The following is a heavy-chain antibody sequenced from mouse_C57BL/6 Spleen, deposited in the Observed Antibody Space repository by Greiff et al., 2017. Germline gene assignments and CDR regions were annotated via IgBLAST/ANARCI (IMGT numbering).Heavy chain of an antibody. V-gene: IGHV1-55*01. J-gene: IGHJ2*01. CDR3: ARPYYYGSSWHFDY. Sequence: QVQLQQSGAELVKPGASVKMSCKASGYTFTSYWITWVKQRPGQGLEWIGDIYPGSGSTNYNEKFKSKATLTVDTSSSTAYMQLSSLTSEDSAVYYCARPYYYGSSWHFDYWGQGTTLTVSS. CDR1: GYTFTSYW. D-gene: IGHD1-1*01. CDR2: IYPGSGST.